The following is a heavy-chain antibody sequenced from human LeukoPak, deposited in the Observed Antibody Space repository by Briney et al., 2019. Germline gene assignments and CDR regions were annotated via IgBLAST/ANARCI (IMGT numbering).Heavy chain of an antibody. V-gene: IGHV1-2*02. Sequence: ASVKVSCKASGYSFSGHYMHWVRQAPGQGLEWMGWINPNSGGTNYAQKFQGRVTMTRDTSISTAYMELSRLRSDDTAVYYCARSSYGGSYPREFDYWGQGTLVTVSS. CDR3: ARSSYGGSYPREFDY. CDR2: INPNSGGT. D-gene: IGHD1-26*01. J-gene: IGHJ4*02. CDR1: GYSFSGHY.